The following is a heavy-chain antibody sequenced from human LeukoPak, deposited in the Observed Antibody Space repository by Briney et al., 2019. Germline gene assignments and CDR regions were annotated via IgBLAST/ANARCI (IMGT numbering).Heavy chain of an antibody. Sequence: GGSLRLSCAASGFTVSSNYMSWVHQAPGKGLEWVSVIYSSGSTYYADSVKGRFTISRDNSKNTLHLQMNTLRAEDTAVYYCASRIATAGSVDYWGQGTLVTVSS. CDR3: ASRIATAGSVDY. CDR2: IYSSGST. V-gene: IGHV3-53*01. D-gene: IGHD6-13*01. J-gene: IGHJ4*02. CDR1: GFTVSSNY.